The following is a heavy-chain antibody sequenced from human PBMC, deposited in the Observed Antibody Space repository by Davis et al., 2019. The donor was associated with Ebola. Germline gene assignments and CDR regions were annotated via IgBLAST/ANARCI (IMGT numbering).Heavy chain of an antibody. V-gene: IGHV5-51*01. J-gene: IGHJ4*02. Sequence: GESLKNSCQASGYTFSNYWIGWVRQTPGKGLEWMGLIYPSDSDTVYSPSFQGQVNFAVDKSITTAYLQWSSLKASDTAMYYCARGGNYYDSSGYYTWGPDFDYWGQGTLVTVSS. CDR3: ARGGNYYDSSGYYTWGPDFDY. D-gene: IGHD3-22*01. CDR2: IYPSDSDT. CDR1: GYTFSNYW.